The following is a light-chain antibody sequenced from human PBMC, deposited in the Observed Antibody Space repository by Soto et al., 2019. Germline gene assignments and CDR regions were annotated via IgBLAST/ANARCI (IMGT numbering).Light chain of an antibody. V-gene: IGKV1-27*01. CDR1: QGISTY. CDR2: AAS. J-gene: IGKJ1*01. Sequence: DIQMTQSPASLSASVGDRVTITCRASQGISTYLVWYQQKPGTVPKLLIFAASTLQSGVPSRFSGSGSGTDSTLTISTLQPEDVATCYCQNYNGAPWTLGQGTKVEIK. CDR3: QNYNGAPWT.